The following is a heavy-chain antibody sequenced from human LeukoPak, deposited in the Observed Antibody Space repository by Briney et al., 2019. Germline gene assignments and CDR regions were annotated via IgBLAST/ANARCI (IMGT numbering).Heavy chain of an antibody. CDR2: INPNSGDT. Sequence: ASVKVSCKASGYTFTAYYIHWVQQAPGQGLEWMGWINPNSGDTTLLQRFQGRVTMTRDTSIITAYMELSSLTSDDTGMYYCARGPTLGLDIWGQGTMVTVSS. J-gene: IGHJ3*02. V-gene: IGHV1-2*02. CDR3: ARGPTLGLDI. CDR1: GYTFTAYY.